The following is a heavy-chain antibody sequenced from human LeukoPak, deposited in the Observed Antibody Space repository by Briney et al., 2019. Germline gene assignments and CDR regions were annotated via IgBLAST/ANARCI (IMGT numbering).Heavy chain of an antibody. Sequence: SETLSLTCAVYGGSFSSYYWGWIRQPPGKGLEWIGSIYYSGSTYYNPSLKSRVTISVDTSKNQFSLKLSSVTAADTAVYYCARTKYDSFTYYFDYWGQGTLVTVSS. CDR3: ARTKYDSFTYYFDY. J-gene: IGHJ4*02. V-gene: IGHV4-39*07. D-gene: IGHD2-15*01. CDR2: IYYSGST. CDR1: GGSFSSYY.